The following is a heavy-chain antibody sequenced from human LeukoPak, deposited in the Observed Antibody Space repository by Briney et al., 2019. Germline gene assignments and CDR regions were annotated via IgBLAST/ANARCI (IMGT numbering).Heavy chain of an antibody. Sequence: NPGGSLRLSCAASGFTFSSYSMKWVRQAPGKGLEWVSYISSSSSTIYYADSVKGRFTISRDNAKNSLYLQMNSLRAEDTAVYYCARSMDTAMVTSDYWGQGTLVTVSS. V-gene: IGHV3-48*01. J-gene: IGHJ4*02. D-gene: IGHD5-18*01. CDR3: ARSMDTAMVTSDY. CDR1: GFTFSSYS. CDR2: ISSSSSTI.